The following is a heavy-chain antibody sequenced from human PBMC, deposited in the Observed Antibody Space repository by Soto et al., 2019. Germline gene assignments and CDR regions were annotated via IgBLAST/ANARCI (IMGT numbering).Heavy chain of an antibody. CDR1: GIIFSDYY. CDR2: ISNSGSSI. V-gene: IGHV3-11*01. D-gene: IGHD3-10*01. CDR3: AHPRGFGVFDAYDI. Sequence: GGSLRLSCTASGIIFSDYYMAWVRQAPGKGLEWISDISNSGSSIYYLESVKGRFTISRDNAKNSLYLHMSSLRGDDTAVYFCAHPRGFGVFDAYDIWGQGTMVTVSS. J-gene: IGHJ3*02.